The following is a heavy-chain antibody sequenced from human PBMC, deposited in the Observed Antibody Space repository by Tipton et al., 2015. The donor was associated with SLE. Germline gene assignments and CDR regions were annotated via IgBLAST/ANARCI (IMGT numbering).Heavy chain of an antibody. Sequence: SGVTFSSFAMSWVRQAPGKGLEWVAVISYDGSNKYYADSVKGRFTISRDNSKNTLYLQMNSLRAEDTAVYYCARGSSWTGYYHYYMDVWGKGTTVTVSS. CDR2: ISYDGSNK. V-gene: IGHV3-30-3*01. CDR1: GVTFSSFA. CDR3: ARGSSWTGYYHYYMDV. D-gene: IGHD6-13*01. J-gene: IGHJ6*03.